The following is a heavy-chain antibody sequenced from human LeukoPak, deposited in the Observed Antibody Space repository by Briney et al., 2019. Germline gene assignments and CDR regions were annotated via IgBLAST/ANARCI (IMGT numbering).Heavy chain of an antibody. Sequence: ASVKVSFKASGYTFTGYYMHWVRQAPGQGLGWMGWINPNSGGTNYSQKFQGRVTMTRDTSISTAYMELSRLRSDDTAVYYCASDHLNYYDSSGYVWFDYWGQGTLVTVSS. CDR1: GYTFTGYY. J-gene: IGHJ4*02. D-gene: IGHD3-22*01. CDR3: ASDHLNYYDSSGYVWFDY. V-gene: IGHV1-2*02. CDR2: INPNSGGT.